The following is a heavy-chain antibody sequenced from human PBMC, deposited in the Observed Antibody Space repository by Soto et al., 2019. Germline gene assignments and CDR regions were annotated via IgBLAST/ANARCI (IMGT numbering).Heavy chain of an antibody. J-gene: IGHJ4*02. V-gene: IGHV4-30-4*01. Sequence: QVQLQESGPGLVKPSQTLSLTCTVSGGSISSGDYYWSWIRQPPGKGLEWIGYIYDSGCNYYNPSLKSRVTISVDTSKNQFSLKLSSVTATDTAGYYCARATSFGVVIFDYWGQGTLVTVSS. CDR2: IYDSGCN. CDR1: GGSISSGDYY. D-gene: IGHD3-3*01. CDR3: ARATSFGVVIFDY.